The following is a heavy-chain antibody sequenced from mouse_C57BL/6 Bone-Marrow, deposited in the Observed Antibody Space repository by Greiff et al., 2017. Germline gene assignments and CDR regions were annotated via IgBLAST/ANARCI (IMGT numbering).Heavy chain of an antibody. CDR2: IRSKSNNYAT. Sequence: EVKLMESGGGLVQPKGSLKLSCAASGFSFNTYAMNWVRQAPGKGLEWVARIRSKSNNYATYYADSVKDRFTISRDDSESMLYLQMNNLKTEDTAMYYCVRSTGGFAYWGQGTLVTVSA. D-gene: IGHD2-1*01. J-gene: IGHJ3*01. CDR3: VRSTGGFAY. V-gene: IGHV10-1*01. CDR1: GFSFNTYA.